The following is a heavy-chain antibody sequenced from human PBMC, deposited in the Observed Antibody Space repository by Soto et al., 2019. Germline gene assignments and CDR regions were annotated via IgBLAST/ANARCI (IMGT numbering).Heavy chain of an antibody. V-gene: IGHV4-39*02. CDR2: IYYSGTT. J-gene: IGHJ5*02. CDR1: GDSITSNSYF. D-gene: IGHD6-13*01. Sequence: SETLSLTCTVSGDSITSNSYFWAWIRQPPGKGLEWIGSIYYSGTTYYTPSLMSRVTISVDRSKNQFSLKLSSVTAADTAVYYCARERPDGSRLNPWGQGTLVTVSS. CDR3: ARERPDGSRLNP.